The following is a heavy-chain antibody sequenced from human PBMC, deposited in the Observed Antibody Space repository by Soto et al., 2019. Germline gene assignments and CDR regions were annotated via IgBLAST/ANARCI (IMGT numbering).Heavy chain of an antibody. CDR1: GGSISSGGYY. V-gene: IGHV4-31*03. Sequence: SETLSLTCTVSGGSISSGGYYWSWIRQHPGKGLEWIGYIYYSGSTYYNPSLKSRVTISVDTSKNQFSLKLSSVTAADTAVYYCARAVRGYQLLKEDYYYMSVWGKGTTVTVSS. J-gene: IGHJ6*03. CDR3: ARAVRGYQLLKEDYYYMSV. D-gene: IGHD2-2*01. CDR2: IYYSGST.